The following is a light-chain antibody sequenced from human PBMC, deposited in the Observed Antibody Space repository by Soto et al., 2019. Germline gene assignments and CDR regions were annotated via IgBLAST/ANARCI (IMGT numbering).Light chain of an antibody. V-gene: IGLV1-44*01. CDR1: SSNIGSNT. Sequence: QSVLTQPPSASGTPGQRVTISCSGSSSNIGSNTVNWYQQLPGTAPKLLIYSNIQRPSGVPDRFSCSKSGTSAALAISGLQSEDEADYYCAAWYDSLNGVVFGGGTKLTVL. CDR2: SNI. CDR3: AAWYDSLNGVV. J-gene: IGLJ2*01.